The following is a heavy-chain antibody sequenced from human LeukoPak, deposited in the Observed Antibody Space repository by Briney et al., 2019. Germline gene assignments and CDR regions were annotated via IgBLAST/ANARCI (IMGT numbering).Heavy chain of an antibody. Sequence: GGSLRLSCVASGFPFSSYGMHWVRQAPGKGLEWVAVIWSVGGAEYYADSVKGRFTISRDNSKNMLFLQMNSLRAEDTAIYYCAKHRYSNGWDYFDYGGQGTLVTVSS. D-gene: IGHD6-19*01. CDR2: IWSVGGAE. CDR3: AKHRYSNGWDYFDY. CDR1: GFPFSSYG. V-gene: IGHV3-33*06. J-gene: IGHJ4*02.